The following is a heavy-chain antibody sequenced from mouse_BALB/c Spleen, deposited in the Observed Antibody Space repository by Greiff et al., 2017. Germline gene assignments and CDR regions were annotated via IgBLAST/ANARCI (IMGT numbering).Heavy chain of an antibody. D-gene: IGHD2-10*02. CDR3: ARHEDKYGNYWYFDV. CDR2: FYPGSGSI. V-gene: IGHV1-62-2*01. Sequence: VKLMESGAELVKPGASVKLSCKASGYTFTEYIIHWVKQRSGQGLEWIGWFYPGSGSIKYNEKFKDKATLTADKSSSTVYMELSRLTSEDSAVYFCARHEDKYGNYWYFDVWGAGTTVTVSS. J-gene: IGHJ1*01. CDR1: GYTFTEYI.